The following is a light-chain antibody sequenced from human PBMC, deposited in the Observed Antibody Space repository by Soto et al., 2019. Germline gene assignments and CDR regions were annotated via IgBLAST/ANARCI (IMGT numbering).Light chain of an antibody. J-gene: IGKJ1*01. CDR2: GAS. CDR1: QSVSSN. Sequence: EIVVTQSPATLSLSPGERATLSFRASQSVSSNLAWYQQKPGQAPRLLINGASTRATGIPARFSGSGSGTEFSLTISSLQSEDFAVYYCQQYSDWPPTFGQGTKVE. V-gene: IGKV3-15*01. CDR3: QQYSDWPPT.